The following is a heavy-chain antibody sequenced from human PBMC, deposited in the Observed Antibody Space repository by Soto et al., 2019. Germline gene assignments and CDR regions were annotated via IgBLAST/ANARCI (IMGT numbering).Heavy chain of an antibody. CDR2: ISSSSSYI. V-gene: IGHV3-21*01. J-gene: IGHJ4*02. D-gene: IGHD3-3*01. Sequence: TGGSLRLSCAASGFTFSSYSMNWVRQAPGKGLEWVSSISSSSSYIYYADSVKGRFTISRDNAKNSLYLQMNSLRAEDTAVYYCARSSDPSYYDFWSGYYTMGYWGQGTLVTVSS. CDR3: ARSSDPSYYDFWSGYYTMGY. CDR1: GFTFSSYS.